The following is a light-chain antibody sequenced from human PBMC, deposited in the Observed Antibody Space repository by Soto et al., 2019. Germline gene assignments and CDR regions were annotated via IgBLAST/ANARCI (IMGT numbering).Light chain of an antibody. J-gene: IGKJ1*01. Sequence: EIVLTQSPGTLSLSPGERATLSCRASQSVSSNYLAWFQQKPGQAPRLLIYGASSRAAGIPDRFSGSGSGTDVSLTISRLEPEDFVVYYCQQDGRSPRTFGQGTKVEIK. CDR3: QQDGRSPRT. CDR2: GAS. V-gene: IGKV3-20*01. CDR1: QSVSSNY.